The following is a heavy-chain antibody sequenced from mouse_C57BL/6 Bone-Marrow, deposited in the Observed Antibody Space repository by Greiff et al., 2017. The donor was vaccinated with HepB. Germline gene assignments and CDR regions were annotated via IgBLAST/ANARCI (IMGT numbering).Heavy chain of an antibody. V-gene: IGHV5-4*03. CDR1: GFTFSSYA. J-gene: IGHJ4*01. CDR3: ARVQDAMDY. Sequence: EVMLVESGGGLVKPGGSLKLSCAASGFTFSSYAMSWVRQTPEKRLEWVATISDGGSYTYYPDNVKGRFTISRDNAKNNLYLQMSHLKSEDTAMYYCARVQDAMDYWGQGTSVTVSS. CDR2: ISDGGSYT.